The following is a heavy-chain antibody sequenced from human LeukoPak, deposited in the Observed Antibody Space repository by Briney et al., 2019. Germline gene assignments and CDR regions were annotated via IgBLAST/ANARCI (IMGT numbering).Heavy chain of an antibody. J-gene: IGHJ5*02. D-gene: IGHD4-23*01. CDR3: ARDYGGNSPPT. V-gene: IGHV3-48*01. CDR1: GFTFSSYS. Sequence: GGSLRLSCAASGFTFSSYSMNWVRQAPGKGLERVSYISSSSSTIYYADSVKGRSTISRDNAKNSLYLQMNSLRAEDTAVYYRARDYGGNSPPTWGQGTLVTVSS. CDR2: ISSSSSTI.